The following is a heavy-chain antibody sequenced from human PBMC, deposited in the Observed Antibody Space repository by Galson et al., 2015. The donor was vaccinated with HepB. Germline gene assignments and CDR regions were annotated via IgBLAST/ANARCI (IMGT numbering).Heavy chain of an antibody. CDR1: GFNFGNYA. D-gene: IGHD3-22*01. V-gene: IGHV3-9*01. Sequence: SLRLSCAASGFNFGNYAMHWVRQAPGKGLEWVSGLSWNSGSIGYADSVEGRFTISRDNAKNSLYLQMDSLRTEDTALYYCAKDMGAFGSNGYADYWGQGILVTVSS. J-gene: IGHJ4*02. CDR3: AKDMGAFGSNGYADY. CDR2: LSWNSGSI.